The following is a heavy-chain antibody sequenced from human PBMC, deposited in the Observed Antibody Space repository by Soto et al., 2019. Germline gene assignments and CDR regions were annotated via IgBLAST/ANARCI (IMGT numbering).Heavy chain of an antibody. CDR2: IYWDDDR. CDR1: GFSLSTTTVG. V-gene: IGHV2-5*02. CDR3: VKMTPFDSKGYYFDS. J-gene: IGHJ4*02. Sequence: QITLKESGPTLVKPTQTLTLTCTLSGFSLSTTTVGVGWIRQPPGKALEWLALIYWDDDRRYIPSLKNRLSITKDISGGKVVLTMTDMSPGDTATYYCVKMTPFDSKGYYFDSWGPGILVTVSS. D-gene: IGHD3-9*01.